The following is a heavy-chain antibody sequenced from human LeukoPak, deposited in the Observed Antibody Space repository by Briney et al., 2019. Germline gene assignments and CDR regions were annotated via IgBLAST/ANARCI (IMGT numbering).Heavy chain of an antibody. Sequence: GGSLRLSCAASGFMFSSYWMHWVRQAPGKGLVWVSRINSDGSSTSYADSVKGRFTISRDNAKNTLYLQMNSLRAEDTAVYYCASPGGNYALLGFDSRGQGTLVTVSS. CDR1: GFMFSSYW. J-gene: IGHJ4*02. V-gene: IGHV3-74*01. CDR2: INSDGSST. D-gene: IGHD4-11*01. CDR3: ASPGGNYALLGFDS.